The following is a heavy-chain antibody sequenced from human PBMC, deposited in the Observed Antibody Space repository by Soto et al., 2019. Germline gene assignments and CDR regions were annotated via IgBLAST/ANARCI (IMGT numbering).Heavy chain of an antibody. CDR2: ISFDGNNK. D-gene: IGHD3-22*01. V-gene: IGHV3-30-3*01. J-gene: IGHJ6*02. Sequence: QVQLVESGGGVVQPGRSLRLSCAASGFTFSTYPMHWVRQAPGKGLEWVALISFDGNNKYYTDSVKGRFTISRDNSMNTLYLQMNSLRPGDTAVYYCARERSSGYYPHYNMDVWGQGTTVTFSS. CDR3: ARERSSGYYPHYNMDV. CDR1: GFTFSTYP.